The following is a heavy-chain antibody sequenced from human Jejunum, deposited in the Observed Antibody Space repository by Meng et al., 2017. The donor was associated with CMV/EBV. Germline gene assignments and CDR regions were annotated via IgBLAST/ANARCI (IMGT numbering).Heavy chain of an antibody. D-gene: IGHD3/OR15-3a*01. Sequence: FTFRNSGASWVRQAPGKGLEWMASIRSDGTDEYYADSVKGRFTLSRDNSKTTLSLQMHSLRAEDTAVYYCAKDPHDFWTTYYLGSWGQGTLVTVSS. CDR2: IRSDGTDE. V-gene: IGHV3-30*02. CDR3: AKDPHDFWTTYYLGS. J-gene: IGHJ4*02. CDR1: FTFRNSG.